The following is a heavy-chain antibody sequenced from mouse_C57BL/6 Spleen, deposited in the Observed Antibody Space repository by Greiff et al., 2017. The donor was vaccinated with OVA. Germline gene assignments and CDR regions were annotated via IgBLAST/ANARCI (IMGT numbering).Heavy chain of an antibody. J-gene: IGHJ2*01. V-gene: IGHV1-59*01. Sequence: QVQLQQPGAELVRPGTSVKLSCKASGYTFTSYWMHWVKQRPGQGLEWIGVIDPSDSYTNYNQKFKGKATLTVDTSSSTAYMQLSSLTSEDSAVYYCARERLERAEYGNYPHYWGQGTTLTVSS. CDR3: ARERLERAEYGNYPHY. CDR2: IDPSDSYT. CDR1: GYTFTSYW. D-gene: IGHD2-1*01.